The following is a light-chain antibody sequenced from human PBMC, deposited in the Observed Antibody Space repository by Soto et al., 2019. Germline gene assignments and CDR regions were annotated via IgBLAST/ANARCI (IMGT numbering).Light chain of an antibody. Sequence: DIQMTQSPSSLSASVGDRVTITCRASQTISSWLAWYQQIPGKAPNLLIYDASSLESGVPSRFSGSVSGTEFTLTIISLQSEDCAVYYCQQYKNWPPNTFGQGTKVDIK. CDR3: QQYKNWPPNT. CDR2: DAS. V-gene: IGKV1-5*01. CDR1: QTISSW. J-gene: IGKJ1*01.